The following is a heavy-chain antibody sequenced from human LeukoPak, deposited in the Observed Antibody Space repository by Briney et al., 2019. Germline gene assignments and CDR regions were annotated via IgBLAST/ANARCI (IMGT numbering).Heavy chain of an antibody. CDR3: ARQLYNSSPGHYYYGMDV. CDR2: IHYSGST. D-gene: IGHD3-22*01. J-gene: IGHJ6*02. CDR1: GGSISSYY. V-gene: IGHV4-59*08. Sequence: PSETLSLTCAVSGGSISSYYWSWIRQPPGKGLEWLGYIHYSGSTNYNPSVKTRVTMSVDASKNQFSLKLSPVTAADTAVYFCARQLYNSSPGHYYYGMDVWGQGTTVTVSS.